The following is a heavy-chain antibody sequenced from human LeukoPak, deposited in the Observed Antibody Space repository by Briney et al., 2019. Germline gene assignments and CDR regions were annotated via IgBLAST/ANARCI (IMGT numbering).Heavy chain of an antibody. CDR1: GYTFTGYY. Sequence: GASVKVSCKASGYTFTGYYMHWVRQAPGQGLEWMGWINPNTGGTNYAQKFQGRVTMTRDTSISTAYMEVSSLRSDDTAVYYCARGPAGPNGWFDPWGQGTLVTVSS. J-gene: IGHJ5*02. V-gene: IGHV1-2*02. CDR3: ARGPAGPNGWFDP. CDR2: INPNTGGT. D-gene: IGHD1-1*01.